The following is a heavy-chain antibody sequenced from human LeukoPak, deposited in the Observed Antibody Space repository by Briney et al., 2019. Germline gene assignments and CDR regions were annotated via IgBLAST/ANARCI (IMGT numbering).Heavy chain of an antibody. Sequence: GGSLRLSCAASGFTFSGSAIHWVRQASGKGLEWVGRIRSKVNNYATEYAASARGRFTISRDDSKNTAYLQMNSLKIEDTAVYYCARPYGDLERDFDHWGQGTLVTVSS. J-gene: IGHJ4*02. CDR1: GFTFSGSA. V-gene: IGHV3-73*01. D-gene: IGHD4-17*01. CDR2: IRSKVNNYAT. CDR3: ARPYGDLERDFDH.